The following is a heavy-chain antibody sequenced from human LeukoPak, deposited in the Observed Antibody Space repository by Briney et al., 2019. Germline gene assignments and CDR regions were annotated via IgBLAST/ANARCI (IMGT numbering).Heavy chain of an antibody. CDR2: ISYDGSSQ. V-gene: IGHV3-30*01. CDR1: GFTFSTYA. CDR3: ARDRGCSSTSCYNAFDI. J-gene: IGHJ3*02. Sequence: GGSLRLSCAASGFTFSTYAMHWVRQAPGKGLEWVAVISYDGSSQYYADSVKGRFTISRDNSKNTMYLQMNSLRAEDTAVYYCARDRGCSSTSCYNAFDIWGQGTMVTVSS. D-gene: IGHD2-2*02.